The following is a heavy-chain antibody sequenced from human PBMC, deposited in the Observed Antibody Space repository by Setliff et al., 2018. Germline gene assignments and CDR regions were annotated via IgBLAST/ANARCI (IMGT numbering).Heavy chain of an antibody. D-gene: IGHD3-22*01. CDR2: INPSSGRT. Sequence: GASVKVSCKASGYTFTSHYMHWVRQAPGLGLEWMGTINPSSGRTSYALKFQGRVTMTRDTSTSTVYMDMSSLRSEDTAVYYCARDVFPYHYEGAFDIWGQGTMVTVSS. CDR1: GYTFTSHY. V-gene: IGHV1-46*01. J-gene: IGHJ3*02. CDR3: ARDVFPYHYEGAFDI.